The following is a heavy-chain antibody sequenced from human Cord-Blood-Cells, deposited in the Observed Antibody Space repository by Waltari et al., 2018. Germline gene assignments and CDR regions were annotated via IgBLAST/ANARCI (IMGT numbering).Heavy chain of an antibody. J-gene: IGHJ4*02. V-gene: IGHV1-69*09. CDR3: AIQNSRNFGY. CDR1: GGTFSSYA. Sequence: QVQLVQSGAEVKKPGSSVKVSCKAFGGTFSSYAISWVRQAPGQGLEWMGRIIHILGIANYAQKFQGRVTITAYKSTSAAYMELSSLRSEDTAVYFSAIQNSRNFGYWGQVTLVTVSS. D-gene: IGHD1-26*01. CDR2: IIHILGIA.